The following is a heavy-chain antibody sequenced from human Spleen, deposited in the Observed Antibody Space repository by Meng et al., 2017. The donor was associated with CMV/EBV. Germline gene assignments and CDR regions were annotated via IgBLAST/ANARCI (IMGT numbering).Heavy chain of an antibody. V-gene: IGHV3-30*02. CDR3: ARDLHYDYVWGSYRSGATGWFDP. J-gene: IGHJ5*02. CDR2: IGFDGSNE. Sequence: GGSLRLSCAVSGFTFRNHGMHWVRQAPGKGLEWVAFIGFDGSNENYADSVKGRFTVSRDNSKNTLNLQMNSLTAEDTAVYYCARDLHYDYVWGSYRSGATGWFDPWGQGTLVTVSS. CDR1: GFTFRNHG. D-gene: IGHD3-16*02.